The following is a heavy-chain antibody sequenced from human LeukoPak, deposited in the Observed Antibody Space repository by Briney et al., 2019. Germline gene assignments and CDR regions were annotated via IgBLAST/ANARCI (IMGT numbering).Heavy chain of an antibody. D-gene: IGHD6-6*01. CDR3: ARTNSPGQLRSMDV. Sequence: GASVKVSCKASGGTFISYAISWVRQAPGQGLEWMGGIIPIFGTANYAQKFQGRVTITADESTGTAYMELSSLRSEDTAIYYCARTNSPGQLRSMDVWGKGTTVTVSS. V-gene: IGHV1-69*13. CDR1: GGTFISYA. J-gene: IGHJ6*03. CDR2: IIPIFGTA.